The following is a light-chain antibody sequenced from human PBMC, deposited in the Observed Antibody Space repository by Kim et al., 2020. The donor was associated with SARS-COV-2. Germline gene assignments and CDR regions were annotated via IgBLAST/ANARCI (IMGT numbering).Light chain of an antibody. CDR1: RSDIGTHNF. CDR2: DVI. CDR3: SSYTGPNTREG. V-gene: IGLV2-14*01. J-gene: IGLJ1*01. Sequence: QSALTQPASVSGSPGQSITVSCTGTRSDIGTHNFVFWYQQHRSKAPKLMIYDVIGRPSGVSNRFSGSKSGDTASLTISGLQPEDEADYYSSSYTGPNTREGFGSGTKVTVL.